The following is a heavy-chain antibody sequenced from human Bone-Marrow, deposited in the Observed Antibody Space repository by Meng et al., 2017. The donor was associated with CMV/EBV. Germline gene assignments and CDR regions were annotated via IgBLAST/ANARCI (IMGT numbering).Heavy chain of an antibody. D-gene: IGHD1-7*01. CDR1: GFTFSSYW. CDR3: ARENWNYGADAFDI. V-gene: IGHV3-7*01. Sequence: GGSLRLSCAASGFTFSSYWMSWVRQAPGKGLEWVANIKQGGSEKYYVDSVKGRFTISRDNAKNSLYLQMNSLRAEDTAVYYCARENWNYGADAFDIWGQATMVTVSS. CDR2: IKQGGSEK. J-gene: IGHJ3*02.